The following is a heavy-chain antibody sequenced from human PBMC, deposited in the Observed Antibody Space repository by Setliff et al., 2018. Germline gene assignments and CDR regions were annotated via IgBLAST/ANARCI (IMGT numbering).Heavy chain of an antibody. CDR2: IDWNGYNT. D-gene: IGHD6-19*01. CDR3: ARLYHSSGWHKEAFDI. V-gene: IGHV3-20*04. Sequence: GGSLRLSCGASGFTFEDYGMTWVRQAPGKWLEWVAAIDWNGYNTGYEDSVKGRFIISRDNAKNSLSLEMNSLRGEDSALYYCARLYHSSGWHKEAFDIWGHGTMVTVSS. J-gene: IGHJ3*02. CDR1: GFTFEDYG.